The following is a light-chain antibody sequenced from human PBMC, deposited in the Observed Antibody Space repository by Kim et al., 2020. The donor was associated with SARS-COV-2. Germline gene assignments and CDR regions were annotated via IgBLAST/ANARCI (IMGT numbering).Light chain of an antibody. CDR3: QVWDSSSDHV. V-gene: IGLV3-21*04. J-gene: IGLJ1*01. Sequence: VTPVKTARITCGGNNIGSKSVHWYQQKPGQAPVLDIYYDSDRPSGIPERFSGSNSGNTATLTISRVEAGDEADYYCQVWDSSSDHVFGTGTKVTVL. CDR2: YDS. CDR1: NIGSKS.